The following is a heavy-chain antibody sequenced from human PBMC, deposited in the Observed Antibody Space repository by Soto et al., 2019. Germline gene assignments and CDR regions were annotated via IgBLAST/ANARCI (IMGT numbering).Heavy chain of an antibody. J-gene: IGHJ5*02. CDR3: AFRNYYDGSGFYP. Sequence: QITLKESGPTLVKPTQTLTLTCTFSGLSLTSGLGVGWIRQPPGKALEWLAIIYWDDDKRYRPSLKSRLTIMEDNSKNHVVLKMTNMDPVDTATYYCAFRNYYDGSGFYPWGQGILVTVSS. D-gene: IGHD3-22*01. CDR1: GLSLTSGLG. V-gene: IGHV2-5*02. CDR2: IYWDDDK.